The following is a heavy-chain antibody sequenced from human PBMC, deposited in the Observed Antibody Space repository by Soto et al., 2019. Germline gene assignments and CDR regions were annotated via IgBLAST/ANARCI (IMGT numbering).Heavy chain of an antibody. J-gene: IGHJ5*02. D-gene: IGHD3-10*01. V-gene: IGHV4-59*01. Sequence: QVQLQESGPGLVKPSETLSLTCTVSGGSISSYYWSWIRQPPGKGLEWIGYIYYSGSTNYNPSLKRRFTISVDTSKNQFSLKLSSVTAADTAVYYCASDGSGSYPRFDPWGQGTLVTVSS. CDR1: GGSISSYY. CDR3: ASDGSGSYPRFDP. CDR2: IYYSGST.